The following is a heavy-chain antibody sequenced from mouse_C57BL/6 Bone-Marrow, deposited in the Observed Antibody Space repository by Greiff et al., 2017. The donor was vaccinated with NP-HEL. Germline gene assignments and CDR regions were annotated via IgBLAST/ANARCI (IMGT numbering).Heavy chain of an antibody. CDR2: IYPRSGNT. CDR1: GYTFTSYG. Sequence: QVQLQQSGAELARPGASVKLSCKASGYTFTSYGISWVKQRTGQGLEWIGEIYPRSGNTYYNEKFKGKATLTADKSSSTAYMELRSLTSEDSAVYFCARREGSNGSRDYCYYAMDYWGQGTSVTVSS. J-gene: IGHJ4*01. D-gene: IGHD2-2*01. V-gene: IGHV1-81*01. CDR3: ARREGSNGSRDYCYYAMDY.